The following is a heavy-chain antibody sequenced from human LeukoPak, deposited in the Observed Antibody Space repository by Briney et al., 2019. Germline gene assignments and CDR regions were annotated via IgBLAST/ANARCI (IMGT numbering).Heavy chain of an antibody. D-gene: IGHD3-22*01. CDR1: GGSISSGDYY. CDR2: IYYSGST. V-gene: IGHV4-30-4*08. J-gene: IGHJ4*02. CDR3: ARLVENTYYYDSSEYYFDY. Sequence: SETLSLTCTVSGGSISSGDYYWSWIRQPPGKGLEWIGYIYYSGSTYYNPSLKSRVTISVDTSKNQFSLKLSSVTAADTAVYYCARLVENTYYYDSSEYYFDYWGQGTLVTVPS.